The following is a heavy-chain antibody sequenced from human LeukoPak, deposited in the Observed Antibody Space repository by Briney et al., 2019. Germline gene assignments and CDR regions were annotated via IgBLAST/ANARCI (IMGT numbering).Heavy chain of an antibody. D-gene: IGHD6-19*01. CDR3: ARVSSGWYVVDY. V-gene: IGHV1-8*01. CDR1: GYTFTSYD. J-gene: IGHJ4*02. Sequence: ASVKVSCKASGYTFTSYDINWVRQATGQGLEWMGWMNPNSGNTGYAQKFQGRVTMTRDTSISTAYMELSRLRSDDTAVYYCARVSSGWYVVDYWGQGTLVTVSS. CDR2: MNPNSGNT.